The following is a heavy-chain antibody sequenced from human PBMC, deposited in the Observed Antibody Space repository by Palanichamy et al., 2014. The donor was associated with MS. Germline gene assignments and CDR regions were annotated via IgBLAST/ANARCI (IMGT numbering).Heavy chain of an antibody. J-gene: IGHJ4*02. Sequence: QMQLVEVWGRRGPAWRSLRLSCAASGFTFNSYGMHWVRQAPGKGLEWVAVISYDGINKYYADSVKGRFTISRDNSKKTLYLQVDSLRDEDTALYYCTKAVGYDTSGASDYWGQGTLVTVSS. CDR2: ISYDGINK. V-gene: IGHV3-30*18. D-gene: IGHD3-22*01. CDR3: TKAVGYDTSGASDY. CDR1: GFTFNSYG.